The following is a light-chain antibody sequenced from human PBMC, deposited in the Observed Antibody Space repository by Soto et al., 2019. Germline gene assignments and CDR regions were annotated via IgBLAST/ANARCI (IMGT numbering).Light chain of an antibody. CDR2: AAP. V-gene: IGKV1-39*01. CDR1: QSISSY. J-gene: IGKJ2*01. Sequence: DIQMTQSPSSLSASVGDRVTITCRASQSISSYLNWYQQKPGKAPKLLIYAAPSLQSGVPSRFSGSGSGTDFTLTISSLQPEDFVTYYCQQSYSTPYTFGQGTKLEIK. CDR3: QQSYSTPYT.